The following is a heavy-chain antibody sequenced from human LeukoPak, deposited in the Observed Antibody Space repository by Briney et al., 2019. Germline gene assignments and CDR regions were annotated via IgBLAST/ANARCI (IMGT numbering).Heavy chain of an antibody. J-gene: IGHJ4*02. Sequence: PGGSLRLSCAASGFTFSNAWMSWVRQAPGKGLEWVGRIKSKTDGGTTDYAAPVKGRFTISRDDSKNTLFLQMNSLKTEDTAVYYCTSDLVGGSSYFDYWGQGTLVTVSS. CDR3: TSDLVGGSSYFDY. D-gene: IGHD2-2*01. V-gene: IGHV3-15*01. CDR2: IKSKTDGGTT. CDR1: GFTFSNAW.